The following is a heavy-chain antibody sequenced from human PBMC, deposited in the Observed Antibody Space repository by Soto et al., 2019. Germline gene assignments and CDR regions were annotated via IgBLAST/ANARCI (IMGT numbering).Heavy chain of an antibody. V-gene: IGHV1-3*01. J-gene: IGHJ4*02. CDR2: INAGNGNT. Sequence: ASVKVSCKASGYTFTSYAMHWVGQAPGQRLEWMGWINAGNGNTKYSQKFQGRVTITRDTSASTAYMELSSLRSEDTAVYYCARVDPGIAAADYWGQGTLVTVSS. D-gene: IGHD6-13*01. CDR3: ARVDPGIAAADY. CDR1: GYTFTSYA.